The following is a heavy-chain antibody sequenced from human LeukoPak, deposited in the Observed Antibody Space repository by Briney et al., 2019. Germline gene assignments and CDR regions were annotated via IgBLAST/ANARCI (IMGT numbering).Heavy chain of an antibody. V-gene: IGHV1-8*03. D-gene: IGHD6-19*01. Sequence: GASVKVSCKASGYTFTSYDINWVRQATGQGLEWMGWMNPNSGNTGYAQKFQGRVTITRNTSISTAYMELSSLRSEDTAVYYCARTPLSSGWYGVPPDGWGQGTLVTVSS. CDR3: ARTPLSSGWYGVPPDG. J-gene: IGHJ4*02. CDR1: GYTFTSYD. CDR2: MNPNSGNT.